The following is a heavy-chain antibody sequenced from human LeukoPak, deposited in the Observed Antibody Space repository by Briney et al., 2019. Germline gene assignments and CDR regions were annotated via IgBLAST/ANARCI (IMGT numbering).Heavy chain of an antibody. J-gene: IGHJ4*02. Sequence: GRSLRLSCAASGFTFSSYGMHWVRQAPGKGLEWVAVISYDGSNKYYADSVKGRFTISRDNSKNTLYLQMNSLRAEDTAVYYCAKLNYYDSSGQTSDYWGQGTLVTVSS. V-gene: IGHV3-30*18. CDR2: ISYDGSNK. CDR1: GFTFSSYG. D-gene: IGHD3-22*01. CDR3: AKLNYYDSSGQTSDY.